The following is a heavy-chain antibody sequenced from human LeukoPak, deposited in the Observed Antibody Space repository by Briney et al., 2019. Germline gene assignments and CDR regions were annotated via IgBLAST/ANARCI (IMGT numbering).Heavy chain of an antibody. CDR3: ITPLPYSAQ. J-gene: IGHJ4*02. Sequence: GGSLRLSCAASGFTFSTYALSWVRQAPGKGLEWVGRIKPKTDGETTEYAAPVKDRFSISRDDSKSMMYLQMNSLKTEDTAVYYCITPLPYSAQGGQGTLVTVSS. CDR2: IKPKTDGETT. V-gene: IGHV3-15*01. CDR1: GFTFSTYA. D-gene: IGHD2-21*01.